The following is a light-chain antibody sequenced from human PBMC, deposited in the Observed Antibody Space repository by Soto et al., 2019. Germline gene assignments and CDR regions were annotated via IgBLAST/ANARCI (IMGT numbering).Light chain of an antibody. CDR1: STDIGRYNY. Sequence: QSALTQPASVSGSPGQSITISCTGTSTDIGRYNYVSWYQQYPGKAPKVLIYEVSNRPSGVSSRFSGSKSGNTASLTISGLQADDGADYYCSSYTTSTAYVFGTGTKVTVL. J-gene: IGLJ1*01. CDR2: EVS. CDR3: SSYTTSTAYV. V-gene: IGLV2-14*01.